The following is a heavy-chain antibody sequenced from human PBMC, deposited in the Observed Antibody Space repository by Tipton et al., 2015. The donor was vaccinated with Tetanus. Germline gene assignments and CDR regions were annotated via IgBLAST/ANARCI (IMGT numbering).Heavy chain of an antibody. V-gene: IGHV3-33*01. CDR1: GFIFSSYG. CDR3: AREADCSGGSCFSWDFDA. D-gene: IGHD2-15*01. J-gene: IGHJ4*02. CDR2: SWYDGTDK. Sequence: SLRLSCAASGFIFSSYGIHWVRQAPGKGLEWLADSWYDGTDKYYADSVKGRFTISRDNSKNTLYLQMNSLRAEDTALYYCAREADCSGGSCFSWDFDAWGQGAQVTVSS.